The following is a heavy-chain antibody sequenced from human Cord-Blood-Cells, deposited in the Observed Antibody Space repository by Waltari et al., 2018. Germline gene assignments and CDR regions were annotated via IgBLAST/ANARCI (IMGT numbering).Heavy chain of an antibody. CDR2: IYYSGST. D-gene: IGHD3-3*01. Sequence: QLQLQESGPGLVKPSETLSLTCTVSGGSISSSSYYWGWIRQPPGKGLEWIGSIYYSGSTYYTPSLKSRVTISVDTSKNQFSLKLSSVTAADTAVYYCATNYDFWSGYNWFDPWGQGTLVTVSS. CDR3: ATNYDFWSGYNWFDP. V-gene: IGHV4-39*01. CDR1: GGSISSSSYY. J-gene: IGHJ5*02.